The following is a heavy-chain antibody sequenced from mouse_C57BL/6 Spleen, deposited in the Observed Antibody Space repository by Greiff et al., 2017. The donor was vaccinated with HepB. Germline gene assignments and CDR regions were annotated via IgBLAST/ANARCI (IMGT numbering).Heavy chain of an antibody. CDR1: GYTFTSYW. V-gene: IGHV1-53*01. D-gene: IGHD1-1*01. Sequence: QVQLQQSGTELVKPGASVKLSCKASGYTFTSYWMHWVKQRPGQGLEWIGNINPSNGGTNYNEKFKSKATLSVDKSSSTAYMQLSSLTSEDSAVYYCASFITTVVATRCDWGQGTTLTVSS. J-gene: IGHJ2*01. CDR2: INPSNGGT. CDR3: ASFITTVVATRCD.